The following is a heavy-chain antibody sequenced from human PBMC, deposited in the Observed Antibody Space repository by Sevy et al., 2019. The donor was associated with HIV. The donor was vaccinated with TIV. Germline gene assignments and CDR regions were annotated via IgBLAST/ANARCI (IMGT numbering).Heavy chain of an antibody. V-gene: IGHV1-69*13. Sequence: ASVKVSCKASGGTSSSYAISWVRQAPGQGLEWMGGIITIFGTVNYAQKFQGRVTITADESTSTAYMELSSLGSEDTAVYYCARAPLDRITLVQGVVSHYYYSMDVWGQGTTVTVSS. CDR2: IITIFGTV. D-gene: IGHD3-10*01. J-gene: IGHJ6*02. CDR3: ARAPLDRITLVQGVVSHYYYSMDV. CDR1: GGTSSSYA.